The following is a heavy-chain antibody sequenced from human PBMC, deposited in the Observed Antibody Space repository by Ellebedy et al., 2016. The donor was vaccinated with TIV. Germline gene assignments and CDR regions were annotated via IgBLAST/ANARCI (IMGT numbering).Heavy chain of an antibody. V-gene: IGHV4-59*01. Sequence: SETLSLTXTVSGDSITSYFWSWIRQPPGRGLEWIGYIYSSGRTNYNPSLKGRVTMSVDTSKNQFSLRLSSVTAADTAVYYCARDWYHRGMDVWGQGTTVTVSS. CDR2: IYSSGRT. CDR1: GDSITSYF. CDR3: ARDWYHRGMDV. J-gene: IGHJ6*02. D-gene: IGHD2-2*01.